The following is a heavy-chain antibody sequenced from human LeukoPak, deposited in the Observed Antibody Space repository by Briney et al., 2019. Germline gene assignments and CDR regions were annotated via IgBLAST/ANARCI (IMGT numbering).Heavy chain of an antibody. Sequence: SQTLSLTCTVSGGSINSDDYYWSWVRQPPGKGLEWIGYIYYSGSTYYNSSLKSRVTISVDTSKNQFSLKLSSVTAADTAVYYCARTLQVGATTDYWGQGALVTVSS. V-gene: IGHV4-30-4*01. CDR1: GGSINSDDYY. J-gene: IGHJ4*02. CDR2: IYYSGST. D-gene: IGHD1-26*01. CDR3: ARTLQVGATTDY.